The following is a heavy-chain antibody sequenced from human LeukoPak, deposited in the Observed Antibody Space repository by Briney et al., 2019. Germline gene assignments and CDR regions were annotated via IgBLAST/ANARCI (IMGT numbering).Heavy chain of an antibody. V-gene: IGHV3-30*03. CDR1: GFTFSSYG. CDR3: ATAPYDSIGIFDY. D-gene: IGHD3-22*01. Sequence: PGRSLRLSCAASGFTFSSYGMHWVRQAPGKGLEWVAVISYDGSNKYYADSVKGRFTISRDNSKNTLYLQMNSLRTEDTALYYCATAPYDSIGIFDYWGQGTLVTVSS. CDR2: ISYDGSNK. J-gene: IGHJ4*02.